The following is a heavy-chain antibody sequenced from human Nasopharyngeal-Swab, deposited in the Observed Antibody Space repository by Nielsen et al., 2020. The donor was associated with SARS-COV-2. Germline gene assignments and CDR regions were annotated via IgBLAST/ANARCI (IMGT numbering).Heavy chain of an antibody. CDR2: IFSSGST. V-gene: IGHV4-39*07. CDR3: ARDESGDYLGLPFDH. Sequence: SETLSPTCVVSGASISSRNNYWGWIRQSPGKGLDWIGPIFSSGSTYNPSLTSRVTMSVDTSKNQFSLKLTSVTAADTAVYYCARDESGDYLGLPFDHWGRGTLVTVSS. CDR1: GASISSRNNY. J-gene: IGHJ4*02. D-gene: IGHD4-17*01.